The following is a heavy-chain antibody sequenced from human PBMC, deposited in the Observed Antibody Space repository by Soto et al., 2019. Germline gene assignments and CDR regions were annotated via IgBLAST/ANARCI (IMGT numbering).Heavy chain of an antibody. CDR1: GGSVSSGSYY. V-gene: IGHV4-61*01. Sequence: PSETLSLTCTVSGGSVSSGSYYWSWIRQPPGKGLEWIGYIYYSGSTNYNPSLKSRVTISVDTSKNHFSLKLSSVTAADTAVYYCARVTVLRFLEWSLGWFDPWGQGTQVTVSS. J-gene: IGHJ5*02. D-gene: IGHD3-3*01. CDR2: IYYSGST. CDR3: ARVTVLRFLEWSLGWFDP.